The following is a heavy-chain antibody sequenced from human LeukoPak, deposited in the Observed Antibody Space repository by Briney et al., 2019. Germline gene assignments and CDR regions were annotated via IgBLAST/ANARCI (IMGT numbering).Heavy chain of an antibody. CDR1: GGSFSGYY. V-gene: IGHV4-34*01. CDR3: ARLGSEWEPFDY. D-gene: IGHD1-26*01. J-gene: IGHJ4*02. CDR2: INHSGSA. Sequence: TSETLSLTCAVSGGSFSGYYWTWIRQPPGKGLEWIGEINHSGSANYNPSLKSRVTISVDTSKNQFSLKLSSVTAADTAVYYCARLGSEWEPFDYWGQGTLVTVSS.